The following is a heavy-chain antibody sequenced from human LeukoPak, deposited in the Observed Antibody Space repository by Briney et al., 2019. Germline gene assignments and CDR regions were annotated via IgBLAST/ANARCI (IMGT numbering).Heavy chain of an antibody. CDR3: ARRTRGYSSDYYYTDV. D-gene: IGHD5-18*01. CDR1: GGSISSSSYY. V-gene: IGHV4-39*01. CDR2: IYYSGST. Sequence: PSETLSLTCTVSGGSISSSSYYWGWIRQPPGKGLEWIGSIYYSGSTYYNPSLKSRVTISVDTSKNQFSLRLSSVTAADTAVYYCARRTRGYSSDYYYTDVWGKGTTVTVSS. J-gene: IGHJ6*03.